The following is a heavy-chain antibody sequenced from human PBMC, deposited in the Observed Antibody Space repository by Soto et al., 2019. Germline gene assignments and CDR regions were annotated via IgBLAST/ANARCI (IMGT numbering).Heavy chain of an antibody. V-gene: IGHV3-21*01. CDR3: ARSAVTTNSFLDY. CDR2: ISSSSSYI. CDR1: GFTFSSYS. J-gene: IGHJ4*02. Sequence: GGSLRLSCAASGFTFSSYSMNWVRQAPGKGLEWVSSISSSSSYIYYADSVKGRFTISRDNAKNSLYLQMNSLRAEDTAVYYCARSAVTTNSFLDYWGQGTLVTVSS. D-gene: IGHD4-17*01.